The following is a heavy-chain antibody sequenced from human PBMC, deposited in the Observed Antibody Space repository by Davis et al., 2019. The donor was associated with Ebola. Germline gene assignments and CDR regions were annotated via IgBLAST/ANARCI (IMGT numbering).Heavy chain of an antibody. Sequence: PGGSLRLSCTDSVITFSSYAMTWVRQAPGKGLEWVSAISGSGGSTYYADSVKGRFTISRDNSKKTLYLQMNSLRAEDTAVYYCARGGEDIVVVVATTPFDYWGQGTLVTVSS. D-gene: IGHD2-15*01. V-gene: IGHV3-23*01. CDR3: ARGGEDIVVVVATTPFDY. CDR1: VITFSSYA. CDR2: ISGSGGST. J-gene: IGHJ4*02.